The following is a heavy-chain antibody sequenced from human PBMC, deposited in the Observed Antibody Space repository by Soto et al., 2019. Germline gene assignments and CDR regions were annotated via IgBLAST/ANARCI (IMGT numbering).Heavy chain of an antibody. D-gene: IGHD2-15*01. CDR3: ARAGRYCSGGSCYSYYFGY. J-gene: IGHJ4*02. CDR1: GGSISSSSYY. Sequence: PSETLPLTCTVSGGSISSSSYYWGWIRQPPGKGLEWIGSIYYSGSTYYNPSLKSRVTISVDTSKNQFSLKLSSVTAADTAVYYCARAGRYCSGGSCYSYYFGYWGQGTLVTVSS. CDR2: IYYSGST. V-gene: IGHV4-39*01.